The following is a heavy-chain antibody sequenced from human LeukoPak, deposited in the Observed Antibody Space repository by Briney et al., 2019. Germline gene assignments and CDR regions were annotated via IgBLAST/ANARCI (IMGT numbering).Heavy chain of an antibody. V-gene: IGHV3-30*18. Sequence: PGRSLRLSCAASGFTLSDYGMHWVRQAPGKGLEWVAMISFGGAETYYGDFVKGRFSISRDSSKNTVYLQMNSLRAEDTAVYFCAKDWYSSRWCNWFDPWGQGTLVTVSS. CDR2: ISFGGAET. J-gene: IGHJ5*02. CDR3: AKDWYSSRWCNWFDP. CDR1: GFTLSDYG. D-gene: IGHD6-13*01.